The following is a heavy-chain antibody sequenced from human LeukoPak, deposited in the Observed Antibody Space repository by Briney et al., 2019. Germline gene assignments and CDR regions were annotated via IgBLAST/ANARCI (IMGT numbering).Heavy chain of an antibody. CDR2: IRSKANSYAT. J-gene: IGHJ4*02. Sequence: GGSLRLSCAASGFTFSGSAMHWVRQASGKGLEWVGRIRSKANSYATAYAASVKGRFTISRDDSKNTAYPQMNSLKTEDTAVYYCTRGYYYDSSGYPKDYWGRGTLVTVSS. CDR3: TRGYYYDSSGYPKDY. CDR1: GFTFSGSA. V-gene: IGHV3-73*01. D-gene: IGHD3-22*01.